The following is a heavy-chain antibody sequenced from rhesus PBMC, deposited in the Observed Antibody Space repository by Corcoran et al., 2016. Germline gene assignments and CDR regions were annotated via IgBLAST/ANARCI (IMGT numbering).Heavy chain of an antibody. CDR3: ARTKTGYSGSFHFDY. J-gene: IGHJ4*01. Sequence: QLQLQESGPGLVKPSETLSVTCAVSGGSISSSYWSWIRQAPGKGLEWIWYIYSNGSSTHYNPSLKSRVTLSVDTSKNQLSMKLSAVTAADTAVYYCARTKTGYSGSFHFDYWGQGVLVTVSS. CDR1: GGSISSSY. CDR2: IYSNGSST. D-gene: IGHD6-25*01. V-gene: IGHV4-169*01.